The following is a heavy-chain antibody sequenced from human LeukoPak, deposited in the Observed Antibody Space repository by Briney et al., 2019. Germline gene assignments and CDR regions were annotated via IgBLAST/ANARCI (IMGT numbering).Heavy chain of an antibody. J-gene: IGHJ4*02. CDR2: ISPYNGNT. V-gene: IGHV1-18*01. D-gene: IGHD3-10*01. CDR1: GYTFTHYV. Sequence: ASLKVSCKTSGYTFTHYVISWVRQAPGQGLEWMGRISPYNGNTKYAQKLQGRVTMTTDTSTSTAYMELRSLRSDDTAVYYCARARDRVLLWFGEIYYWGQGTLVTVSS. CDR3: ARARDRVLLWFGEIYY.